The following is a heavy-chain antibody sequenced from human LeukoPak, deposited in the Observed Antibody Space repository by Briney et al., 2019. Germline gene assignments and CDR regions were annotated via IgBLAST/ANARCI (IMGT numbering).Heavy chain of an antibody. V-gene: IGHV3-30*04. D-gene: IGHD6-13*01. Sequence: PGGSLRLSCAASGFTFSIYAMHWVRQAPGKGLEWVAVISYDENDKYYADSVKGRFTISRDNSKNTLYLQMNSLRAEDTAVYYCARRWSFDYWGQGTLVTVSS. J-gene: IGHJ4*02. CDR2: ISYDENDK. CDR3: ARRWSFDY. CDR1: GFTFSIYA.